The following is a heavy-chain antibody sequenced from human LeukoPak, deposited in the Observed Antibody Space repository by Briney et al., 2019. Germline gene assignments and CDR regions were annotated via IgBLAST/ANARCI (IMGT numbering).Heavy chain of an antibody. CDR2: IYYSGST. V-gene: IGHV4-30-4*01. Sequence: SETLPLTCTVSGGSISSGDYYWSWIRQPPGKGLEWIGYIYYSGSTYYNPSLKSRVTISVDTSKNQFSLKLSSVTAADTAVYYCARVGCSSTSCYTNNDAFDIWGQGTMVTVSS. D-gene: IGHD2-2*02. CDR3: ARVGCSSTSCYTNNDAFDI. J-gene: IGHJ3*02. CDR1: GGSISSGDYY.